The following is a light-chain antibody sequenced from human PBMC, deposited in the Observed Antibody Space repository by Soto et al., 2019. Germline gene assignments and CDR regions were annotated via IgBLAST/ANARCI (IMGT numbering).Light chain of an antibody. CDR2: GAS. CDR1: QSVTSTY. CDR3: QHYVSSSSP. J-gene: IGKJ5*01. Sequence: ELVLTQSPGTLSLSPGEKATLSCRASQSVTSTYLAWYQLKPGQAPRLLIYGASSRATGVPDRISGGVSGTDFTLTICRLEPDDFAVYYCQHYVSSSSPVGQGTRLESK. V-gene: IGKV3-20*01.